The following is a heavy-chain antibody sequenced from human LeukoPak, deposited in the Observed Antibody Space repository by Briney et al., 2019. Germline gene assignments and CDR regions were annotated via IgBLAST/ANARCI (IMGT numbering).Heavy chain of an antibody. CDR3: ARPQQPAAAGHAFDS. CDR2: ISHDGTYK. J-gene: IGHJ4*02. CDR1: GFTFSSYS. V-gene: IGHV3-30-3*01. Sequence: GGSLRLSCAASGFTFSSYSLHWVRQAPGKGLEWVAVISHDGTYKYYADSVKGRFTISRDSSKNTLYLQMNTLRPEDTAMYYCARPQQPAAAGHAFDSWGQGTLVTVSS. D-gene: IGHD6-13*01.